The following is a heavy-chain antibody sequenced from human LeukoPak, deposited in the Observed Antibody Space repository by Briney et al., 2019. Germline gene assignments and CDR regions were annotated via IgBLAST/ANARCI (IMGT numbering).Heavy chain of an antibody. CDR3: ASYDFWSGYSFDY. Sequence: SETLSLTCTVSGGSISSSSYYWGWIRQPPGKGLEWIGSIYYSGSTYYNPSLKSRVTISVDTSKNQFSLKLCSVTAADTAVYYCASYDFWSGYSFDYWGQGTLVTVSS. J-gene: IGHJ4*02. CDR2: IYYSGST. D-gene: IGHD3-3*01. CDR1: GGSISSSSYY. V-gene: IGHV4-39*07.